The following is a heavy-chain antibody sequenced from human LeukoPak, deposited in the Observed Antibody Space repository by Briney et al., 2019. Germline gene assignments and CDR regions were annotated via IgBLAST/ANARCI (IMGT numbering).Heavy chain of an antibody. CDR2: INSDGSST. V-gene: IGHV3-74*01. D-gene: IGHD3-22*01. CDR1: GFTFSSYW. J-gene: IGHJ4*02. Sequence: QPGGSLRLSCAASGFTFSSYWMHWVRQAPGKGLVWVSRINSDGSSTSYADSVKGRFTISRDNSKNTLYLQMNSLRAEDTALYYCARAGMDGRGYYQGFDYWGQGTLVTVSS. CDR3: ARAGMDGRGYYQGFDY.